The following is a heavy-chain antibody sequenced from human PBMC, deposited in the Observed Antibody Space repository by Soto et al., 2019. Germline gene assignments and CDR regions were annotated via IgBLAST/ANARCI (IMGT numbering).Heavy chain of an antibody. Sequence: SVKVSCKASGGTFSSYTISWVRQAPGQGLEWMGRIIPILGIANYAQKFQGRVTITADKSTSTAYMELSSLRSEDTAVYYCANQLERSLFLQDHWGQGTLVTVSS. J-gene: IGHJ4*02. V-gene: IGHV1-69*02. CDR1: GGTFSSYT. CDR3: ANQLERSLFLQDH. CDR2: IIPILGIA. D-gene: IGHD1-1*01.